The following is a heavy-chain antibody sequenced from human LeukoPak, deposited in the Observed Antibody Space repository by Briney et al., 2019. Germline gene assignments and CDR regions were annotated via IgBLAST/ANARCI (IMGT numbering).Heavy chain of an antibody. CDR2: IYYSGST. V-gene: IGHV4-59*01. J-gene: IGHJ3*02. CDR3: AKDLQWELPRGDALDI. D-gene: IGHD1-26*01. CDR1: GGSISSYY. Sequence: SETLSLTCTVSGGSISSYYWSWIRQPPGKGLEWIGYIYYSGSTNYNPSLKSRVTISVDTSKNQFSLKLSSVTAADTAVYYCAKDLQWELPRGDALDIWGQGTMVTVSS.